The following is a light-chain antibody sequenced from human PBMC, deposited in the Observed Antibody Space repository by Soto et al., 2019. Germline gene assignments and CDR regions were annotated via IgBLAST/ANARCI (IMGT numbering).Light chain of an antibody. CDR1: GSALVNYNL. V-gene: IGLV2-23*01. Sequence: QSALTQPASLSGSPGQSITISCTGTGSALVNYNLGSWYQQPPGQAPRLVIYESTKRPSGVSDRFSASKSGNTASLTISGLQAEDEADYYCCSCVSGRPFDVLFGGGTKVTVL. J-gene: IGLJ3*02. CDR2: EST. CDR3: CSCVSGRPFDVL.